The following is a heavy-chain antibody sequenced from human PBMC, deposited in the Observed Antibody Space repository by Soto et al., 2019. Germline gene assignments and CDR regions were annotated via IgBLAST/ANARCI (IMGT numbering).Heavy chain of an antibody. V-gene: IGHV3-48*01. CDR2: IRSRSDTV. Sequence: EVQLVESGGGLVQPGGSLRLSCAASGFTFSTYGMNWVRRAPGKGLEWVSYIRSRSDTVYYADSVEGRFTIPRGNAKNSLYLQMNSLRAEDTAIYYGARTPERHVNWFDPWGQGTLFTVSA. J-gene: IGHJ5*02. CDR3: ARTPERHVNWFDP. D-gene: IGHD1-1*01. CDR1: GFTFSTYG.